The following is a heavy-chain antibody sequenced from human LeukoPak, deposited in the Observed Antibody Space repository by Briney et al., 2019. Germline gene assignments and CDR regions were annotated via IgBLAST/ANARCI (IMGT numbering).Heavy chain of an antibody. J-gene: IGHJ5*02. CDR1: GGSISSSSYY. CDR3: ARDVTSSYCSSTSCYVGRYNWFDP. Sequence: SETLSLTCTVSGGSISSSSYYWGWIRQPPGKGLEWIGGIYYSGRTYYNPSLKSRVTISVDTSKNQFSLKLSSVTAADTAVYYCARDVTSSYCSSTSCYVGRYNWFDPWGQGTLVTVSS. D-gene: IGHD2-2*01. V-gene: IGHV4-39*07. CDR2: IYYSGRT.